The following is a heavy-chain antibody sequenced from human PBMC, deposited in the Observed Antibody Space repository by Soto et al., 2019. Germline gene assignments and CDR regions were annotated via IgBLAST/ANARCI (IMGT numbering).Heavy chain of an antibody. D-gene: IGHD3-22*01. V-gene: IGHV3-11*06. Sequence: QVQLVESGGGLVKPGGSLRLSCAASGFTFSDYYMSWIRQAPGKGLEWVSYISSSSRYTNYGDSVKGRFTISRDNAKNSLYLHINSLRAEDTALYYCSKMDYDSSGYTGYWGQGSLVTVSS. CDR3: SKMDYDSSGYTGY. J-gene: IGHJ4*02. CDR1: GFTFSDYY. CDR2: ISSSSRYT.